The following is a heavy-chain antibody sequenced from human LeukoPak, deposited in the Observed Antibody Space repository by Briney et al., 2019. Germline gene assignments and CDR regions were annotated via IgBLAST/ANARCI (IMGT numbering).Heavy chain of an antibody. V-gene: IGHV4-4*07. CDR2: IYYSGST. D-gene: IGHD1-14*01. J-gene: IGHJ4*02. CDR1: GGSISIYY. CDR3: ARATPGSRNYFDY. Sequence: SETLSLTCTVSGGSISIYYWSWIRQPAGKGLEWIGSIYYSGSTYYNPSLKSRVTISVDTSKNQFSLKLSSVTAADTAVYYCARATPGSRNYFDYWGQGTLVTVSS.